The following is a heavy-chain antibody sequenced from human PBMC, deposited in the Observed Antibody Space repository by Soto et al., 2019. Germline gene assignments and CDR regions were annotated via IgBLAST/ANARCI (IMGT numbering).Heavy chain of an antibody. CDR3: TTDGFTGIVGI. CDR2: IRSKTSSETR. CDR1: GFPFTKAW. J-gene: IGHJ3*02. D-gene: IGHD3-22*01. V-gene: IGHV3-15*01. Sequence: EVQLVESGGSLVPPGGSLRLSCAASGFPFTKAWMTWVRQAPGKGLEWVGRIRSKTSSETREYAAPVKGRFTISRDDSKNMLYLGMNSLKIEDTGVYYCTTDGFTGIVGIWGQGTMVTVSS.